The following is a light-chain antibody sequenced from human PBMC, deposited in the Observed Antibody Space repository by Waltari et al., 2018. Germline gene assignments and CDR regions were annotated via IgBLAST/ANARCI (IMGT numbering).Light chain of an antibody. CDR2: GAS. CDR1: QSVGTY. V-gene: IGKV3-15*01. CDR3: KQYNNWPPGT. J-gene: IGKJ1*01. Sequence: VLTLSPATLSVPLGEIGTLSCRPSQSVGTYLAWYQQRPGQAPRLIIYGASTRATGIPDRVSGRGSGTEFTLTISGLQSEDSAVYNWKQYNNWPPGTFGQGTKVEI.